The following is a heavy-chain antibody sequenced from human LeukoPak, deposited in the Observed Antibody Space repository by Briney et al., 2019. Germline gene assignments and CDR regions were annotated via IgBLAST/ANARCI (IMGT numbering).Heavy chain of an antibody. Sequence: PGGSLRLSCAASGFTFSNAWMNWVRQAPGKGLEWVGRTRNKPNSYTTKYAASVNGRFTISRDDLKNLLYLQMNSLKTEDTAVYYCTRVGYSGSSNWYFDLWGRGTLVTVSS. J-gene: IGHJ2*01. V-gene: IGHV3-72*01. D-gene: IGHD1-26*01. CDR3: TRVGYSGSSNWYFDL. CDR2: TRNKPNSYTT. CDR1: GFTFSNAW.